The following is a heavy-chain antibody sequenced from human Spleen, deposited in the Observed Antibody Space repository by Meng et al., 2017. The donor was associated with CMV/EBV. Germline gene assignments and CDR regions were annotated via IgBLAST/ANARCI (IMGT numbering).Heavy chain of an antibody. CDR3: WSPDYYDSSGYFDY. Sequence: SAVTFSNAWMSWVRQVPGKGLEWVGRIKSKTEGGTTNYAAPVKGRFIISRDDSKRMLYLQMNSLKTEDTAVYYCWSPDYYDSSGYFDYWGQGTLVTVSS. V-gene: IGHV3-15*01. CDR1: AVTFSNAW. CDR2: IKSKTEGGTT. J-gene: IGHJ4*02. D-gene: IGHD3-22*01.